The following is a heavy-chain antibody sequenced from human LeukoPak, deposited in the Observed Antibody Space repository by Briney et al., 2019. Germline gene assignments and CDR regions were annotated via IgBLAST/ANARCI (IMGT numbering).Heavy chain of an antibody. CDR2: IYHSGST. Sequence: SETLSLTCTVSGGSISSSSYYWGWIRQPPGKGLEWIGSIYHSGSTNYNPSLKSRVTISVDKSKNQFSLKLSSVTAADTAVYYCARDDGDGYRSIDYWGQGTLVTVSS. CDR3: ARDDGDGYRSIDY. J-gene: IGHJ4*02. CDR1: GGSISSSSYY. D-gene: IGHD5-24*01. V-gene: IGHV4-39*07.